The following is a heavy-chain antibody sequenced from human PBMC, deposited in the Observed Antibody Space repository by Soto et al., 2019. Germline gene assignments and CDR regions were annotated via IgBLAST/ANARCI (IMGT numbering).Heavy chain of an antibody. D-gene: IGHD5-18*01. CDR3: ARGGIQLSYAFDY. CDR1: GTSVSNYY. Sequence: SETLSLTCSVSGTSVSNYYWSWIRQPAGKGLEHIGRIYTSGSTSYNPSLKSRVTMSMDTSQTQIYLNLTSVTAADTAVYYCARGGIQLSYAFDYWGQGIRGTVS. J-gene: IGHJ4*02. CDR2: IYTSGST. V-gene: IGHV4-4*07.